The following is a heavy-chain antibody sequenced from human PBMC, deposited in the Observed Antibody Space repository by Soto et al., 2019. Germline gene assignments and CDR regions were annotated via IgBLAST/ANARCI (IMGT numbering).Heavy chain of an antibody. CDR1: GFTFSSYA. D-gene: IGHD2-2*01. CDR3: AKVLGYCSSTSCGRFGY. CDR2: ISGSGGST. V-gene: IGHV3-23*01. J-gene: IGHJ4*02. Sequence: GGPLRLSCAASGFTFSSYAMSWVRQAPGKGLEWVSAISGSGGSTYYADSVKGRFTISRDNSKNTLYLQMNSLRAEDTAVYYCAKVLGYCSSTSCGRFGYWGQGTLVTVSS.